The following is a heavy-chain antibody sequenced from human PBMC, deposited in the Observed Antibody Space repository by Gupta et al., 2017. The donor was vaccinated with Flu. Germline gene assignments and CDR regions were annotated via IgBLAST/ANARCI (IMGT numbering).Heavy chain of an antibody. CDR3: ARHYGGNLAPFDY. V-gene: IGHV3-21*01. Sequence: EVQLVESGGGLVKPGGSLRLSCAASGFTFSSYSMNWVRQAPGKGLEWVSSISSSSSYIYYADSVKGRFTISRDNAKNSLYLQMNSLRAEDTAVYYCARHYGGNLAPFDYWGQGTLVTVSS. CDR1: GFTFSSYS. J-gene: IGHJ4*02. CDR2: ISSSSSYI. D-gene: IGHD4-23*01.